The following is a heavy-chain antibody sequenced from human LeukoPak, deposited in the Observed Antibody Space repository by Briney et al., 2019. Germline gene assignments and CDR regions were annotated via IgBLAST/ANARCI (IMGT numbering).Heavy chain of an antibody. J-gene: IGHJ4*02. CDR2: IIPIFGTA. V-gene: IGHV1-69*13. D-gene: IGHD3-3*01. Sequence: GASVKVSCKASGGTFSSYAIGWVRQAPGQGLEWMGGIIPIFGTANYAQKFQGRVTITADESTSTAYMELSSLRSEDTAVYYCAREGKNDYDFWSGSYYFDYWGQGTLVTVSS. CDR1: GGTFSSYA. CDR3: AREGKNDYDFWSGSYYFDY.